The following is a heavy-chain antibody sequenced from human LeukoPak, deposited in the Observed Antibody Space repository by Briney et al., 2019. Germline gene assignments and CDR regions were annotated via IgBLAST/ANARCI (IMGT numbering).Heavy chain of an antibody. CDR2: ISGSGGST. D-gene: IGHD3-10*01. CDR1: GFTFSSYA. Sequence: QAGGPLRLFCAASGFTFSSYAMSWVRQAPGKGLEWVSAISGSGGSTYYADSVKGQFTISRDNSKNTLYLQMNGLRAEDPAVYYCAKVRYGSGSYYNVVIDYWGQGTLVTVSS. V-gene: IGHV3-23*01. J-gene: IGHJ4*02. CDR3: AKVRYGSGSYYNVVIDY.